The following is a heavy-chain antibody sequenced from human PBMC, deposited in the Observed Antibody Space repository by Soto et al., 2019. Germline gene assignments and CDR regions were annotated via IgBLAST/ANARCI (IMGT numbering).Heavy chain of an antibody. CDR2: IYYGGST. Sequence: SETLSLTCTVSGGSISSYYWSWIRQPPGKGLEWIGYIYYGGSTNYNPSLKSRVTISVDTSKNQFSLKLSSVTAADTAVYYCAREGSSWYLANWFDHWGQGTLVTVSS. CDR1: GGSISSYY. V-gene: IGHV4-59*01. CDR3: AREGSSWYLANWFDH. D-gene: IGHD6-13*01. J-gene: IGHJ5*02.